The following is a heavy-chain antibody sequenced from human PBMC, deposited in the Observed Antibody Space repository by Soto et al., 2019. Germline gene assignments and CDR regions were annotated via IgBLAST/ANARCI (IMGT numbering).Heavy chain of an antibody. D-gene: IGHD3-3*01. CDR2: ISSSSSTI. J-gene: IGHJ5*02. CDR3: ARDRDVLRFLEPNWFDP. V-gene: IGHV3-48*02. CDR1: GFTFSSYG. Sequence: GGSLRLSCAASGFTFSSYGMNWVRQAPGKGLEWVSYISSSSSTIYYADSVKGRFAISRDNAKNSLYLQMNSLRDEDTAVYYCARDRDVLRFLEPNWFDPWGQGTLVTVSS.